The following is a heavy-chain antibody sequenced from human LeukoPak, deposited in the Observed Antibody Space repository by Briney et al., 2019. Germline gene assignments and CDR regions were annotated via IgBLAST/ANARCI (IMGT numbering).Heavy chain of an antibody. J-gene: IGHJ4*02. V-gene: IGHV3-23*01. Sequence: PGGSLRLPCATSGFTSHSYAMSWVRQAPGKGLEWVSAINGGGDVTYYADSVQGRFFFSRDNAKNTLYLQLNSLRAEDTAVYYCARNYYDSSGYSPFFDYWGQGTLVTVSS. CDR3: ARNYYDSSGYSPFFDY. CDR1: GFTSHSYA. D-gene: IGHD3-22*01. CDR2: INGGGDVT.